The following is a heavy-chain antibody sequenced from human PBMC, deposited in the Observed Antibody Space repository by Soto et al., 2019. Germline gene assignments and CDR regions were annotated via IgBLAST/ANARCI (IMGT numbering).Heavy chain of an antibody. CDR2: INPKTAAT. J-gene: IGHJ6*02. CDR1: GYSVSDYF. D-gene: IGHD1-26*01. V-gene: IGHV1-2*02. Sequence: QVQLVQSGAEVKKSGASVKVSCKASGYSVSDYFIQWVRQAPGQGLEWVAWINPKTAATNYAKKFQGRVSLTLDTSVSTAYMELTSLRPDDTAVYYCARIKWGLDYYNGMDVWGQGTTVIVSS. CDR3: ARIKWGLDYYNGMDV.